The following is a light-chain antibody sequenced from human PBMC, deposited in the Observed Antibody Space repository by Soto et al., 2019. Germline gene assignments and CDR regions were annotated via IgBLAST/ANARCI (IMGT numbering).Light chain of an antibody. Sequence: EIVMTKSPATLYVSPGERVTLSCRASQSVSSSLAWYQQKPGQAPRLLIYGASTRAIGIPGRFSGSGSETEFTLTISSLQSEDFAVYYFQQYNNWWTFDQGTKVETK. CDR2: GAS. CDR1: QSVSSS. J-gene: IGKJ1*01. V-gene: IGKV3-15*01. CDR3: QQYNNWWT.